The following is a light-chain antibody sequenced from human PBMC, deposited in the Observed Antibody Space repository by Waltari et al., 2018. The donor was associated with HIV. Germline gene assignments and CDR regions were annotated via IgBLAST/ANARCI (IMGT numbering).Light chain of an antibody. Sequence: SYVLAQPPSVSVAPGKTARITCGGNNIGSKSVHWYQQKPGQAPVVVIYYDSDRPSGIPERFSGSNAWNTATLTISRVEAGDEADYYCQVWDSSSDAYVFGTGTKVTVL. CDR3: QVWDSSSDAYV. CDR1: NIGSKS. CDR2: YDS. V-gene: IGLV3-21*04. J-gene: IGLJ1*01.